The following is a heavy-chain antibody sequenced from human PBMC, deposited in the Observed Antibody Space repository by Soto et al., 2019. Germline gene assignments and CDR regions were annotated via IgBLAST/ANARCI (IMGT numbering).Heavy chain of an antibody. D-gene: IGHD2-21*02. V-gene: IGHV4-59*01. CDR3: AREDDYSFDY. CDR1: GGSISSYY. CDR2: IHYSGST. J-gene: IGHJ4*02. Sequence: SETLSLTCTLSGGSISSYYWSWIRQPPGKGLEWIGYIHYSGSTNYNPSLKSRVTISVDTSKNQFSLKLSSVTAADTAVYYCAREDDYSFDYWGQGTLVTVS.